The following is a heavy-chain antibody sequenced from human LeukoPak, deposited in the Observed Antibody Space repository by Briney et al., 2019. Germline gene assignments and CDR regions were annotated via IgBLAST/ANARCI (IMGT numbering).Heavy chain of an antibody. CDR3: AKADQGYYDSSGYFAATDY. D-gene: IGHD3-22*01. V-gene: IGHV3-23*01. CDR1: GFTFNSYA. CDR2: ISGSGGGT. J-gene: IGHJ4*02. Sequence: GGSLRLSCAASGFTFNSYAMSWVRQAPGKGLEWVSAISGSGGGTYYADSVKGRFTISRDNSKNTLYLQMNSLRAEDTAVYYCAKADQGYYDSSGYFAATDYWGQGTLVTVSS.